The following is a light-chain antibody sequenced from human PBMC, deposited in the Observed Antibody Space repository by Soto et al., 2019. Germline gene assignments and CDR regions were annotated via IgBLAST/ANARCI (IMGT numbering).Light chain of an antibody. CDR3: QQCYDTLLS. Sequence: DIQMTQSPSSLSASVGDRVTITCRASQSISSYLNWYQQKPGKAPKLLIYAASSLQSGVPLRFSGSGSGTDFSLTISSLQPEDFATYYCQQCYDTLLSFGGGTKVDIK. CDR2: AAS. CDR1: QSISSY. V-gene: IGKV1-39*01. J-gene: IGKJ4*01.